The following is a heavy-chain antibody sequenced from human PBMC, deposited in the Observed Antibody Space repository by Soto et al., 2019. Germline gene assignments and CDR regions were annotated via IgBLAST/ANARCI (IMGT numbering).Heavy chain of an antibody. J-gene: IGHJ6*03. V-gene: IGHV6-1*01. D-gene: IGHD3-10*01. CDR2: TYYRSKWYI. CDR3: ATRMLIRGHHYYMDV. Sequence: SQTLSLTCVISGDSVSGNRAAWNWIRQSPSRGLEWLGRTYYRSKWYIEYAPSVTGRMTINPDTSKNQLSLQLNSVTPEDTAVYYCATRMLIRGHHYYMDVWGQGTSVTVSS. CDR1: GDSVSGNRAA.